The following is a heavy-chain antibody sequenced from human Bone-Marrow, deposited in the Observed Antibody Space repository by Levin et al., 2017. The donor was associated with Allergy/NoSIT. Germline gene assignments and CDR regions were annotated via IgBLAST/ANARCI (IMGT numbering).Heavy chain of an antibody. CDR2: ISSSSSYI. J-gene: IGHJ4*02. CDR3: ARDRLLGVGATGY. V-gene: IGHV3-21*01. D-gene: IGHD1-26*01. CDR1: GFTFSSYS. Sequence: PGGSLRLSCAASGFTFSSYSMNWVRQAPGKGLEWVSSISSSSSYIYYADSVKGRFTISRDNAKNSLYLQMNSLRAEDTAVYYCARDRLLGVGATGYWGQGTLVTVSS.